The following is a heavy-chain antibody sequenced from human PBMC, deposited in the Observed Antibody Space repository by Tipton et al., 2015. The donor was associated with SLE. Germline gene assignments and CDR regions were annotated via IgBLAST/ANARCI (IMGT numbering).Heavy chain of an antibody. J-gene: IGHJ2*01. D-gene: IGHD6-13*01. CDR2: SIPIFGTA. V-gene: IGHV1-69*01. Sequence: QLVQCGAVVKKPGSSVTVSCKASGGTFSTYAINWVRQAPGQGLEWMGGSIPIFGTANYAQKFQGRVTITTDESTSTAYMELSSLRSEDTAVYYCAREGSADWRYFELWGRGTLVTVSS. CDR3: AREGSADWRYFEL. CDR1: GGTFSTYA.